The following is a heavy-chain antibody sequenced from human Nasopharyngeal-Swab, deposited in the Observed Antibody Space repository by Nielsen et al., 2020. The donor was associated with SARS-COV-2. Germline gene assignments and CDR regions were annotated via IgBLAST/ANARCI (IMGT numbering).Heavy chain of an antibody. J-gene: IGHJ4*02. CDR2: INYSGTT. D-gene: IGHD3-16*01. CDR1: GGSFSGYY. CDR3: ASGARRGRGPFDY. Sequence: SATLSLTCAVYGGSFSGYYWSWIRQSPGKGLEWIGQINYSGTTNYNPSLKSRVAISVDTSKNQFSLKLNSVTAADTAVYYCASGARRGRGPFDYWGQGTQVTVSS. V-gene: IGHV4-34*01.